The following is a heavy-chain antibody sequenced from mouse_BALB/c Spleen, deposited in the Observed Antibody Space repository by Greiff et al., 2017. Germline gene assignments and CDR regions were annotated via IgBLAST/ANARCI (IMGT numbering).Heavy chain of an antibody. Sequence: VESGGGLVKPGGSLKLSCAASGFTFSSYTMSWVRQTPEKRLEWVATISSGGGNTYYPDSVKGRFTISRDNAKNNLYLQMSSLRSEDTALYYCAREYYGSSPAWFAYWGQGTLVTVSA. CDR1: GFTFSSYT. J-gene: IGHJ3*01. D-gene: IGHD1-1*01. V-gene: IGHV5-9*03. CDR3: AREYYGSSPAWFAY. CDR2: ISSGGGNT.